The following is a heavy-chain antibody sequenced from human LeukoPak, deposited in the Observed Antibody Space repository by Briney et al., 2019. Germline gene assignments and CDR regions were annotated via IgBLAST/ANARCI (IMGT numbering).Heavy chain of an antibody. D-gene: IGHD5-24*01. CDR1: GFTFSSYS. J-gene: IGHJ4*02. CDR2: IYSGGST. CDR3: ARNRGDAYNEEFDY. Sequence: GGSLRLSCAASGFTFSSYSMSWVRQAPGKGLEWVSVIYSGGSTYYADSVKGRFTISRDNSKNTLYLQMNSLRAEDTAVYYCARNRGDAYNEEFDYWGQGTLLTVSS. V-gene: IGHV3-53*01.